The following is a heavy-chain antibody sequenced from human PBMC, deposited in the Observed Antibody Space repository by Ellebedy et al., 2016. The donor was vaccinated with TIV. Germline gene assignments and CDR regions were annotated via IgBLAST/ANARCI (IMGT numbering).Heavy chain of an antibody. CDR3: ARDHRWAFDI. CDR2: ISVDGGSI. J-gene: IGHJ3*02. V-gene: IGHV3-48*01. CDR1: GFTFSSYA. Sequence: GGSLRLXCAVSGFTFSSYAMNWFRRAPGKGLEWISYISVDGGSIFYADSVRGRFTISRDNAENSVYLHMNSLRAEDTAKYYCARDHRWAFDIWGQGTMVTVSS.